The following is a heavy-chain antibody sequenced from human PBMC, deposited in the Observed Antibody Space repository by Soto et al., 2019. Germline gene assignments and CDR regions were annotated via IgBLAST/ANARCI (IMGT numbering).Heavy chain of an antibody. CDR2: IKSKTDGGTT. D-gene: IGHD2-2*02. V-gene: IGHV3-15*01. CDR1: GFTFSNAW. Sequence: EVQLVESGGGLVKPGGSLRLSCAASGFTFSNAWMSWVRQAQGKGREWVGGIKSKTDGGTTDYAAPVKGRFTISRDDSKNTLYLQMNSLKTEDTAVYYCTTAPDSIVVVPAAIHFDYWGQGTLVTVSS. CDR3: TTAPDSIVVVPAAIHFDY. J-gene: IGHJ4*02.